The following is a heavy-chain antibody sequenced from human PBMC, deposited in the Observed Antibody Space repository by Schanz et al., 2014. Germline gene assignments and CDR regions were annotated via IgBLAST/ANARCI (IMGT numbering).Heavy chain of an antibody. CDR3: ARAARRTRVVPLDCDF. Sequence: QVQLQQWGAGLLKSSETLSLTCAVYGGPFRGYYWSWIRQPPGKGLEWIAELNHGGSTNYNPSLKGRVTIAVDTSKDHFYLKLRSANAADTAVYYCARAARRTRVVPLDCDFWGQGTLVNVSS. CDR2: LNHGGST. D-gene: IGHD2-2*01. V-gene: IGHV4-34*01. CDR1: GGPFRGYY. J-gene: IGHJ4*02.